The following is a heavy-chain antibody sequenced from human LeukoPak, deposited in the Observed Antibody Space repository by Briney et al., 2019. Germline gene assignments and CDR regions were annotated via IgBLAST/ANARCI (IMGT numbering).Heavy chain of an antibody. J-gene: IGHJ3*02. D-gene: IGHD3-22*01. CDR3: ARVCRDSSGYGAFDI. CDR2: ISSSGSLI. V-gene: IGHV3-48*02. CDR1: GFTFSAYS. Sequence: PGGSLRLSCAASGFTFSAYSLNWVRQAPGKGPEWVSYISSSGSLIYYADSVKGRFTISRDNAKNSLYLQMNSLRDEDTAVYYCARVCRDSSGYGAFDIWGQGTMVTVSS.